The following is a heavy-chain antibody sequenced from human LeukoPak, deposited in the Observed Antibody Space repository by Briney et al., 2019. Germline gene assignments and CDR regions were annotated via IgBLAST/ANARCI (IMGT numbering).Heavy chain of an antibody. J-gene: IGHJ4*02. CDR3: ARGVYIAAAQYGY. CDR1: GGSISNYY. D-gene: IGHD6-13*01. V-gene: IGHV4-59*01. Sequence: SETLSLTRTVSGGSISNYYWIWLRQPPGKGLEGIGYIYHSGTTNYNPSLKSRVTISVDTSKNQFSLKLNSVTAADTAVYYCARGVYIAAAQYGYWGQGTLVTVSS. CDR2: IYHSGTT.